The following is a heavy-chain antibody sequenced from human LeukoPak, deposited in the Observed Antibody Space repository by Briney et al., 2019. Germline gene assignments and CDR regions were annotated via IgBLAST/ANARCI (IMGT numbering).Heavy chain of an antibody. CDR1: GYTFTSYD. V-gene: IGHV1-8*01. J-gene: IGHJ3*02. CDR3: ARGQTASSYDSSGYLSDI. Sequence: ASVKVSCKASGYTFTSYDINWVRQATGQGLEWMGWMNPNSGNTGYAQKFQGRVTMTTNTSISTAYMELSSLRSEDTAVYFCARGQTASSYDSSGYLSDIWGQGTMVTVSS. CDR2: MNPNSGNT. D-gene: IGHD3-22*01.